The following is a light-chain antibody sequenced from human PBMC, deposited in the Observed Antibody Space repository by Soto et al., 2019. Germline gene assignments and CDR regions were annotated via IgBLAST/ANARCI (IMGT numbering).Light chain of an antibody. CDR3: QHYDNVNPA. J-gene: IGKJ4*01. CDR2: GAS. V-gene: IGKV1-33*01. Sequence: DIQMTQSPSSLSAFVGDRVTITCQASQDISNYLNWYHQKPGKAPKLLIYGASNLETGVPSRFSGSGSGTDFTFTISSLQPEDIATYHCQHYDNVNPAFGGGTKVEIK. CDR1: QDISNY.